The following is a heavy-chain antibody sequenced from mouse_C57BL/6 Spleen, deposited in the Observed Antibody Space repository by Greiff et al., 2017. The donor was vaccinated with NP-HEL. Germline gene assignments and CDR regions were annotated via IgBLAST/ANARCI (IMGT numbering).Heavy chain of an antibody. D-gene: IGHD2-5*01. CDR3: ARGRSNGGYYYAMDY. CDR2: FHPYNDDT. J-gene: IGHJ4*01. V-gene: IGHV1-47*01. Sequence: QVQLQQSGAELVKPGASVKMSCKASGYTFTTYPIEWMKQNHGKSLEWIGNFHPYNDDTKYNEKFKGKATLTVEKSSSTVYLEVSRLTSDDSAVYYCARGRSNGGYYYAMDYWGQGTSVTVSS. CDR1: GYTFTTYP.